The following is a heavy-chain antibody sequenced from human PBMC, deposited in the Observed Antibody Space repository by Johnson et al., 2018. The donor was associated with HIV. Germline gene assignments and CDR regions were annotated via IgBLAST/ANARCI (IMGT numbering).Heavy chain of an antibody. J-gene: IGHJ3*02. CDR1: GFTFSSYA. Sequence: VQLVESGGGLVQPGGSLRLSCAASGFTFSSYAMSWVRQAPGKGLEWVSAISGSGGSTYYADSVKGRFTISSDNSKNTLYLQMNSLRAEDTAVYYCANHRADYYDSSGYPDAFDIWGQGTMVTVSS. CDR3: ANHRADYYDSSGYPDAFDI. D-gene: IGHD3-22*01. V-gene: IGHV3-23*04. CDR2: ISGSGGST.